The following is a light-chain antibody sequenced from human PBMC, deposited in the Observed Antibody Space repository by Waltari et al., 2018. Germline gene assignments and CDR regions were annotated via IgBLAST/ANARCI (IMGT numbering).Light chain of an antibody. CDR3: QAWDNNIVV. V-gene: IGLV3-1*01. Sequence: SGLTQPPSVSVSPGQTARITCSGDNLGDTSASWYQQKPGQSPVLVIHQDKKRLSGIPGRFSGSSSGNTATLTITGTQATDEADYYCQAWDNNIVVFGGGTKLTVL. CDR1: NLGDTS. J-gene: IGLJ3*02. CDR2: QDK.